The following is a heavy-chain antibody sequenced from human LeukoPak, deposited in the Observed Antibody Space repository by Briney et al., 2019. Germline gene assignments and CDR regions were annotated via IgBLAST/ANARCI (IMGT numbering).Heavy chain of an antibody. Sequence: SETLSLTCTVSGGSISSGSYYWSWIRQPAGKGQEWIGRIYTSGSTNYNPSLKSRVTISVDTSKNQFSLKLSSVTAADTAVYYCARERVTTIFGVVITYFDYWGQGTLVTVSS. CDR2: IYTSGST. CDR1: GGSISSGSYY. J-gene: IGHJ4*02. D-gene: IGHD3-3*01. CDR3: ARERVTTIFGVVITYFDY. V-gene: IGHV4-61*02.